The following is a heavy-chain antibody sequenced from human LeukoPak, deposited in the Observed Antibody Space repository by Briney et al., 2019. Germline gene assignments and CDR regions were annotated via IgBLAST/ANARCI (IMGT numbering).Heavy chain of an antibody. CDR2: IYYSGSP. CDR3: ARVRAVTATRVYYYMDV. CDR1: GGSISSSSYY. J-gene: IGHJ6*03. V-gene: IGHV4-39*07. Sequence: PSETLSLTCTVSGGSISSSSYYWGWIRQPPGKGLEWIGSIYYSGSPYYNPSLKSRITISVDTSKNQFSLKLSSVTAADTALYYCARVRAVTATRVYYYMDVWGKGTTVTVSS. D-gene: IGHD2-15*01.